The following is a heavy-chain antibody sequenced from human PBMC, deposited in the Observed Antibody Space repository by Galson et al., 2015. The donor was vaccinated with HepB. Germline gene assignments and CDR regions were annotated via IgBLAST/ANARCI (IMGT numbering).Heavy chain of an antibody. CDR1: GFAFSSYA. J-gene: IGHJ3*02. CDR3: AKDHPSYDFWSGYSGAAFDI. D-gene: IGHD3-3*01. Sequence: SLRLSCAASGFAFSSYAMSWVRQAPGKGLEWVSAISGSGGSTYYADSVKGRFTISRDNSKNTLYLQMNSLRAEDTAVYYCAKDHPSYDFWSGYSGAAFDIWGQGTMVTVSS. CDR2: ISGSGGST. V-gene: IGHV3-23*01.